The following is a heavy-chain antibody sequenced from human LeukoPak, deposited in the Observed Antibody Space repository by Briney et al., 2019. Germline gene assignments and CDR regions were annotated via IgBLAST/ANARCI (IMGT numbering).Heavy chain of an antibody. Sequence: GASVTVSCNASGYTFTIYDINWVRQATGQGLEWMGWMNPNSGNTGYAQKFQGRVTITRNTSISTAYIELSRLRSEDTAVYYCARGRNWGDLARAINYYYYYMDVWGKGTTVTVSS. V-gene: IGHV1-8*03. D-gene: IGHD3-16*01. CDR1: GYTFTIYD. CDR3: ARGRNWGDLARAINYYYYYMDV. J-gene: IGHJ6*03. CDR2: MNPNSGNT.